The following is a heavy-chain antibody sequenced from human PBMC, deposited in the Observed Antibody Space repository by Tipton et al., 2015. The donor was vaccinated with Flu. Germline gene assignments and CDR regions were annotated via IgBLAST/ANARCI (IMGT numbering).Heavy chain of an antibody. D-gene: IGHD5-12*01. Sequence: TLSLTCTVSGGSISSGSYYWSWIRQPAGKGLEWIGRVYPSGSANYNPSLKSRVTISVDTSKNQFSLRLSSATAADTALYYCARDLRGYSGYTGGDAFDMWGQGIMVTVSS. CDR1: GGSISSGSYY. J-gene: IGHJ3*02. V-gene: IGHV4-61*02. CDR2: VYPSGSA. CDR3: ARDLRGYSGYTGGDAFDM.